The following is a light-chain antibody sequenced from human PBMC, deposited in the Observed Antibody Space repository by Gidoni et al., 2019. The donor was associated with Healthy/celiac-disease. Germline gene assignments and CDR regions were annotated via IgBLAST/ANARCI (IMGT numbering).Light chain of an antibody. CDR3: CSYAGSYTFVV. Sequence: QSALPQPRSVSGSPGPSVPSSCTGTSSDVGGYNYVSWYQQHPGKAPKLMIYDVSKRPSGVPDRFSGSKSGNTASLTISGLQAEDEADYYCCSYAGSYTFVVFGGGTKLTVL. V-gene: IGLV2-11*01. CDR2: DVS. CDR1: SSDVGGYNY. J-gene: IGLJ2*01.